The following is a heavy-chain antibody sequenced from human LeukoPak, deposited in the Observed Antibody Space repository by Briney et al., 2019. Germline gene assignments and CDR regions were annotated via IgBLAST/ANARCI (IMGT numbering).Heavy chain of an antibody. CDR1: GYSISSGYY. CDR3: VRDGYYYGSGSYYNNWFDP. Sequence: SETLSLTCAVSGYSISSGYYWGWIRQPPGKGLEWIGSIYHSGSTYYNPSLKSRVTISVDTSKDQFSLKLSSATAADTAVYYCVRDGYYYGSGSYYNNWFDPWGQGTLVTVSS. V-gene: IGHV4-38-2*02. D-gene: IGHD3-10*01. CDR2: IYHSGST. J-gene: IGHJ5*02.